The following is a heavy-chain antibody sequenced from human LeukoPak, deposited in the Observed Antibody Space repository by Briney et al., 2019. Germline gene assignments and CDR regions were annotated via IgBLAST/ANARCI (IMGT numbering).Heavy chain of an antibody. CDR3: ARGGPRSSDLFDY. J-gene: IGHJ4*02. Sequence: GGSLRLSCAASGFTFSSYWMSWVRQAPGKGLEWVANIKQDGSEKYYVDSVKGRFTISRDNAKNSLYLQMNSLRAEDTAVYYCARGGPRSSDLFDYWGQGTLVTVSS. V-gene: IGHV3-7*01. CDR2: IKQDGSEK. D-gene: IGHD2-2*01. CDR1: GFTFSSYW.